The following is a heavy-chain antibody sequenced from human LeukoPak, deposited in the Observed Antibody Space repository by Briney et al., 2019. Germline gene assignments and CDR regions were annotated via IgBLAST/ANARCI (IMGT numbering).Heavy chain of an antibody. Sequence: AGSLRLSCAASEFTFSNAWMSWVRQAPGKGLEWVGRIKSKTDGGTTDYAAPVKGRFTISRDDSKNTLYLQMNSLKTEDTAVYYCTRRHDYGDYLNWFDPWGQGTLVTVSS. V-gene: IGHV3-15*01. CDR3: TRRHDYGDYLNWFDP. D-gene: IGHD4-17*01. CDR2: IKSKTDGGTT. CDR1: EFTFSNAW. J-gene: IGHJ5*02.